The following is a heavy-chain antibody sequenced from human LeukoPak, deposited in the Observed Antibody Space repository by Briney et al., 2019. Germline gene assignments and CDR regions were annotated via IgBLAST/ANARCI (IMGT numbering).Heavy chain of an antibody. CDR2: INQDGSEK. CDR3: AREGRGEYFDY. CDR1: GFTFSSYW. V-gene: IGHV3-7*01. Sequence: GGSLRLSCAASGFTFSSYWMNWVRQAPGKGLEWVANINQDGSEKYYVDSVKDRFTISRDNGKNSLNLQLNSLRAEDTAVYYCAREGRGEYFDYWGQGTLVTVSS. D-gene: IGHD3-10*01. J-gene: IGHJ4*02.